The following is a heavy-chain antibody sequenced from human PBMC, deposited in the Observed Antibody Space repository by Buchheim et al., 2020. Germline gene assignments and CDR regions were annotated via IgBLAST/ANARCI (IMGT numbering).Heavy chain of an antibody. J-gene: IGHJ4*02. CDR1: GFTFSTHV. CDR3: AGTTAVANY. V-gene: IGHV3-30-3*01. D-gene: IGHD4-17*01. CDR2: ISSDGSNI. Sequence: QVQLVESGGGVVQPGRSLRLSCAASGFTFSTHVMHWVRQAPDRGLEWVAIISSDGSNIYYLDSVTGRFTISRDNSRNTVYLYMNSLRADDTAVYYCAGTTAVANYWGQGTL.